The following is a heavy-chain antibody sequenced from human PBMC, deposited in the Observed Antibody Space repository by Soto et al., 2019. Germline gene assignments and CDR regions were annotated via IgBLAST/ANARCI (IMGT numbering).Heavy chain of an antibody. V-gene: IGHV1-18*01. CDR3: ARDLYLTSDWFDP. Sequence: SVKVSCKATGYTFTSYGISWVRQAPGQGLEWMGWISAYNGNTNYAQKLQGRVTMTTDTSTSTAYMELRSLRSDDTAVYYCARDLYLTSDWFDPWGQGTLVTVSS. CDR2: ISAYNGNT. D-gene: IGHD2-8*01. CDR1: GYTFTSYG. J-gene: IGHJ5*02.